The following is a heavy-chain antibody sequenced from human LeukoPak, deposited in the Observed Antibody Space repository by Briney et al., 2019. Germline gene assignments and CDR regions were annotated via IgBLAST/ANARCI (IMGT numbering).Heavy chain of an antibody. J-gene: IGHJ5*02. V-gene: IGHV4-39*02. D-gene: IGHD4-17*01. Sequence: SETLSLTCTVSSASISSSPYFWGWIRQSPGKGLEWIGSISYSGTTYYNPSLKSRVTISVDTSKNHFSLKLSSVTAADTAVYYCTRDTGTTGEVKFDPWGQGTLVTVSS. CDR3: TRDTGTTGEVKFDP. CDR2: ISYSGTT. CDR1: SASISSSPYF.